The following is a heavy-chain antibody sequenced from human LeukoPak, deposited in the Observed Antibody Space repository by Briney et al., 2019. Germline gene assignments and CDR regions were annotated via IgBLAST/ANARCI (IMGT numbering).Heavy chain of an antibody. CDR2: FFYGGTT. J-gene: IGHJ4*02. CDR1: GGSISSTTYY. D-gene: IGHD2-2*01. V-gene: IGHV4-39*01. CDR3: ASGTSTYYELYY. Sequence: SETLSLTCTVSGGSISSTTYYWGWIRQPPGKGLEWIVSFFYGGTTYYNPSLKSRITMSADTSSNQFSLKLLSVTAADTAVYYCASGTSTYYELYYWGQGTLVTVSS.